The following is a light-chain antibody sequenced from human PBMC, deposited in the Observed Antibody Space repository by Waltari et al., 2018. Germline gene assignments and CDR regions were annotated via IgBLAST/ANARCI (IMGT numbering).Light chain of an antibody. CDR2: ANY. CDR1: TSNIGTNT. Sequence: QSVLTQPPSTSGTPGQTVTISCSGSTSNIGTNTVTWYQQFPGTAPKVLVFANYHPPSGVPCRFSASKSGTSASLVISGLQSEDEGDYVCATWDDSLVGRVFGGGTKLTVL. V-gene: IGLV1-44*01. J-gene: IGLJ2*01. CDR3: ATWDDSLVGRV.